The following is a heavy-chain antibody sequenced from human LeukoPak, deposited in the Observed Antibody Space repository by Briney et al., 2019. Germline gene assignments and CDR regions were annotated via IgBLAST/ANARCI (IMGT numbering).Heavy chain of an antibody. Sequence: TPSETLSLTCAVYGGSFSGYYWSWIRQPPGKGLEWIGEISHSGSTNYNPSLKSRVTISVDTSKNQFSLKLSSVTAADTAVYYCARGVYCSSTSCYHYYYYYGMTSGAKGPRSPSP. CDR2: ISHSGST. V-gene: IGHV4-34*01. J-gene: IGHJ6*02. D-gene: IGHD2-2*01. CDR1: GGSFSGYY. CDR3: ARGVYCSSTSCYHYYYYYGMTS.